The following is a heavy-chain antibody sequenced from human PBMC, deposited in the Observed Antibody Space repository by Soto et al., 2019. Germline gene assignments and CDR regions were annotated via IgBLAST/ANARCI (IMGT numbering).Heavy chain of an antibody. CDR3: ARERTSKGGMDV. CDR2: IISGGSRV. J-gene: IGHJ6*02. V-gene: IGHV3-74*01. CDR1: GFTFSNDW. Sequence: GGSLRLSCAASGFTFSNDWMNWVRQGPGKGPEWVSRIISGGSRVYYADFVKGRFTIARDNAKKMLYLEMHSLTAEDTAVYYCARERTSKGGMDVWGQGTTVTVSS.